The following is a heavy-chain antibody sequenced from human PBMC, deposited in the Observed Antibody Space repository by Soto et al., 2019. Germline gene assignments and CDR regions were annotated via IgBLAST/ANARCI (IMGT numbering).Heavy chain of an antibody. CDR2: ISGSGGST. CDR1: GFTFSSYA. D-gene: IGHD2-21*02. Sequence: GGSLRLSCAASGFTFSSYAMSWVRQAPGKGLEWVSAISGSGGSTYYADSVKGRFTISRDNSKNTLYLQMNSLRAEDTAVYYCAKGFCGGDCRGADYWGQGTLVTVSS. J-gene: IGHJ4*02. V-gene: IGHV3-23*01. CDR3: AKGFCGGDCRGADY.